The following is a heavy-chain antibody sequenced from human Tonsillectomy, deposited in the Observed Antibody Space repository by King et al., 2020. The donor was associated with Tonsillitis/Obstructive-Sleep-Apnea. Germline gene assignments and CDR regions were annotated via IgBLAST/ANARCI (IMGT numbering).Heavy chain of an antibody. V-gene: IGHV1-46*02. D-gene: IGHD4-17*01. Sequence: QLVQSGAEVKKPGASVKVSCEASGYNFNTFYIHWVRQAPGQGLEWMGVIHPYTGVTTYARQFQGRVTMTTDTSASTVYMELNRLISEDTAMYFCTRRLNDYGDYLPWFDPWGQGTLVTVYS. CDR1: GYNFNTFY. CDR2: IHPYTGVT. CDR3: TRRLNDYGDYLPWFDP. J-gene: IGHJ5*02.